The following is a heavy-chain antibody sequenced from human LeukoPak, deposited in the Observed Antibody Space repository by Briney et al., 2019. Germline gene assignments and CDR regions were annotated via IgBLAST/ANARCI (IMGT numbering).Heavy chain of an antibody. CDR1: GFTFDDYA. J-gene: IGHJ3*02. V-gene: IGHV3-9*01. CDR2: ISWNSGSI. D-gene: IGHD2-21*02. Sequence: PGRSLRLSCAASGFTFDDYAMHWVRQAPGKGLEWVSGISWNSGSIGYADSVKGRFTISRDNAKNSLNLQMNSLRAEGTALYYCANSAYCGGDCYWGAFDIWGQGTMVTVSS. CDR3: ANSAYCGGDCYWGAFDI.